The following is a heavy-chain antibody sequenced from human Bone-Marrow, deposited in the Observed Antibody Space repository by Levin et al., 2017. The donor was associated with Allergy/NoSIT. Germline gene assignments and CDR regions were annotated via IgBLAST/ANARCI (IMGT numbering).Heavy chain of an antibody. Sequence: SETLSLTCNVSGGSISSFFWSWIRQTPGKGLEWIGYISNNGRTNYNPSLKSRVTISIDKSKNHLTLKLTPVTAADTAAYYCARDRSGSYYTFDLWGQGTKVSVYS. CDR3: ARDRSGSYYTFDL. J-gene: IGHJ3*01. CDR2: ISNNGRT. D-gene: IGHD1-26*01. CDR1: GGSISSFF. V-gene: IGHV4-59*01.